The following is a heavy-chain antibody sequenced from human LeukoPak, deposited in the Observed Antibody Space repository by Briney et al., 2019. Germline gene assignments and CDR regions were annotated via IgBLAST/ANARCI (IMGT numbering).Heavy chain of an antibody. V-gene: IGHV1-46*01. CDR1: GYTFTNYF. J-gene: IGHJ4*02. CDR2: INPITGTT. Sequence: ASVKVSCKASGYTFTNYFMHWVRQAPGQGLEWMGIINPITGTTTYAQKFQGRVTMTRDTSTGTVYMELSSLRSEDTAVYYCAREERPIAATGRGAFDYWGQGTLVTVSS. D-gene: IGHD6-13*01. CDR3: AREERPIAATGRGAFDY.